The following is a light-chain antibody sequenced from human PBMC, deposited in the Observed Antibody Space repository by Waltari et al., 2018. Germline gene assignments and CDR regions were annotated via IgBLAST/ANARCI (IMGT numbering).Light chain of an antibody. CDR3: SSQSSNDVVL. CDR1: SNDVGGYNS. CDR2: DVS. Sequence: QSALTQPASVSGSPGQSVTIFCAGTSNDVGGYNSVSWYQEHPGQAPCVFIYDVSDRPSGVSDRFSGSKSGNTASLTISGLQAEDEADYYCSSQSSNDVVLFGGGTKLTVL. J-gene: IGLJ2*01. V-gene: IGLV2-14*01.